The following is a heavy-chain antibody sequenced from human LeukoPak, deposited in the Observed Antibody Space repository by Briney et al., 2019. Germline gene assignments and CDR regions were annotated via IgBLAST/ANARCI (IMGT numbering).Heavy chain of an antibody. CDR1: GFTFSDSY. J-gene: IGHJ4*02. V-gene: IGHV3-11*06. CDR2: ISSSSTYT. CDR3: ARAGMVSLGFDSRGYSQD. Sequence: GGSLRLSCAASGFTFSDSYMSWIRQAPGKGLEWVSYISSSSTYTEYAGSVKGRFTISRDNAKNSLYLQMNSLRDEDTAVYYSARAGMVSLGFDSRGYSQDWGQGSLVTVSS. D-gene: IGHD3-22*01.